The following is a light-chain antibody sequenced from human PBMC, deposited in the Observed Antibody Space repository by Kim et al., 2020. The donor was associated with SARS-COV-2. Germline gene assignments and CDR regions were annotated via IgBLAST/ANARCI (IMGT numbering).Light chain of an antibody. CDR2: QDS. V-gene: IGLV3-1*01. CDR3: PAWDSSTGV. Sequence: SYELTQPPSVSVSPGQTASITCSGDKLGDKYACWYQQKSGQSPVLVIFQDSKRPSGIPERFSGSNSGNTATLTISGTQAMDEADYYCPAWDSSTGVFGTG. J-gene: IGLJ1*01. CDR1: KLGDKY.